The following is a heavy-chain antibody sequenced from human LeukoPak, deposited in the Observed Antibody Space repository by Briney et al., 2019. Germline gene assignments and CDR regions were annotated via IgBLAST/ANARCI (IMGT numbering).Heavy chain of an antibody. V-gene: IGHV3-9*01. Sequence: PGGSLRLSCAASGFTFDDYAMHWVRQGPGKGLEWVSGISWNSGSIGYADSVKGRFTISRDNAKNSLYLQMNSLRAEDTALYYCAKDPHSSGWYYFDYWGQGTLVTVSS. CDR3: AKDPHSSGWYYFDY. J-gene: IGHJ4*02. CDR2: ISWNSGSI. CDR1: GFTFDDYA. D-gene: IGHD6-19*01.